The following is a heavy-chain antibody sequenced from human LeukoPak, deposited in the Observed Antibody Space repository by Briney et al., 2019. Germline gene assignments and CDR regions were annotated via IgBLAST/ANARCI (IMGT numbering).Heavy chain of an antibody. D-gene: IGHD3-22*01. CDR2: IYYSGST. J-gene: IGHJ3*02. Sequence: SETLSLTFTVSGGSVSSGSYYWSWIRQPPGKGLEWIGYIYYSGSTNYNPSLKSRVTISVDTSKNQFSLKLSSVTAADTAVYYCASSWGYYDSSGYPEGAFDIWGQGTMVTVSS. CDR1: GGSVSSGSYY. V-gene: IGHV4-61*01. CDR3: ASSWGYYDSSGYPEGAFDI.